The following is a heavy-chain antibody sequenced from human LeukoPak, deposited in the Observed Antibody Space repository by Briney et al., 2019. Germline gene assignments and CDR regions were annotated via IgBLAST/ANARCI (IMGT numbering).Heavy chain of an antibody. CDR2: INHSGST. V-gene: IGHV4-39*07. Sequence: PSETLSLTCTVSGGSISSGGYYWSWIRQPPGKGLEWIGEINHSGSTNYNPSLKSRVTISVDTSKNQFSLKLSSVTAADTAVYYCTLNPQDSGSSPRSNWFDPWGQGTLVTVSS. CDR3: TLNPQDSGSSPRSNWFDP. D-gene: IGHD6-19*01. CDR1: GGSISSGGYY. J-gene: IGHJ5*02.